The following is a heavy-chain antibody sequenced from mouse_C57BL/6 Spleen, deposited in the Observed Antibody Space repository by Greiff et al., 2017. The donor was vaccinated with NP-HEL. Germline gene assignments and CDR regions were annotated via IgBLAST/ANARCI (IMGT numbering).Heavy chain of an antibody. CDR3: ARSYSNFFAY. Sequence: QVQLQQPGAELVRPGSSVKLSCKASGYTFTSYWMDWVKQRPGQGLEWIGNIYPSDSETHYNQKFKDKATLTVDKSSSTAYMQLSSLTSEDSAVYYCARSYSNFFAYWGQGTLVTVSA. V-gene: IGHV1-61*01. J-gene: IGHJ3*01. CDR2: IYPSDSET. CDR1: GYTFTSYW. D-gene: IGHD2-5*01.